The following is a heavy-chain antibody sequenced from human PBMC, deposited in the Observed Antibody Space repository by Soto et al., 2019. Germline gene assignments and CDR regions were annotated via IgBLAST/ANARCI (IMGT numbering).Heavy chain of an antibody. J-gene: IGHJ6*03. CDR2: INPSGGST. V-gene: IGHV1-46*03. CDR3: ASGLHPYCSSTSCYGLHYYYMDI. Sequence: QVQLVQSGAEVKKPGASVKVSCKASGYTFTSYYMHWVRQAPGQGLEWMGIINPSGGSTSYAQKFQGRVTMTRDTSTSTVYMELSSLRSEDTAVYYCASGLHPYCSSTSCYGLHYYYMDIWGKGTTVTVSS. CDR1: GYTFTSYY. D-gene: IGHD2-2*01.